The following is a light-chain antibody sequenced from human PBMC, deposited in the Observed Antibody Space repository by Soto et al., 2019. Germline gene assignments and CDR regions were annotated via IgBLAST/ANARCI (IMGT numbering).Light chain of an antibody. CDR1: SSNIGAGYD. CDR3: QSYDSSLSVV. CDR2: GNS. Sequence: QSVLTQPPSVSGAPGQRVTISCTGSSSNIGAGYDEHWYQQLPGTAPKLLIYGNSNRPSGVPDRFSGSKSGTSASLAITKLQAEDEADYYCQSYDSSLSVVFGGGTKLTVL. J-gene: IGLJ2*01. V-gene: IGLV1-40*01.